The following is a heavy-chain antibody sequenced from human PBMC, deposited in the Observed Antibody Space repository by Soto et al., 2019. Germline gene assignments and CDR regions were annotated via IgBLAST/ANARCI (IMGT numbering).Heavy chain of an antibody. CDR1: GGSISSFY. J-gene: IGHJ6*02. V-gene: IGHV4-59*13. D-gene: IGHD3-10*01. CDR2: IYYSGST. Sequence: QVQLQESGPGLVKPSETLALTCTVSGGSISSFYWSWVRQPPGKGLEWIGYIYYSGSTSYSPSLKSRLTISVDTSKNQFSLKLTSVTAADTAVYFCARVGPDGMDVWGQGTTVTVSS. CDR3: ARVGPDGMDV.